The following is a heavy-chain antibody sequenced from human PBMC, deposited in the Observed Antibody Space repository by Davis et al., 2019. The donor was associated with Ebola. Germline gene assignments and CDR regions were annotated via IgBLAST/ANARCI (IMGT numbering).Heavy chain of an antibody. CDR2: ISSSDNFI. V-gene: IGHV3-11*04. D-gene: IGHD7-27*01. CDR1: GFTFSDYY. CDR3: AKVPTRDLSPGY. J-gene: IGHJ4*02. Sequence: GESLKISCAASGFTFSDYYMSWIRQAPGKGLEWVSHISSSDNFIYYADSVKGRFTISRDNAKNSLYLQMNSLRAEDTAMYYCAKVPTRDLSPGYWGQGTLVTVSS.